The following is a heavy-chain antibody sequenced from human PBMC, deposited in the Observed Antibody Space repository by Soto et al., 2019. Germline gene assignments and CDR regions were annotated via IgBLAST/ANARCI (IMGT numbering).Heavy chain of an antibody. CDR2: IYYSGST. CDR3: ARVGAGEQLSLFDY. CDR1: GGSISSYY. D-gene: IGHD3-10*01. V-gene: IGHV4-59*01. J-gene: IGHJ4*02. Sequence: QVQLQESGPGLVKPSETLSLTCTVSGGSISSYYWSWIRQPPGKGLEWIGYIYYSGSTNYNPSLKRRVTISVDTSKNQFSLKLSSVTAADTAVYYCARVGAGEQLSLFDYWGQGTLVTVSS.